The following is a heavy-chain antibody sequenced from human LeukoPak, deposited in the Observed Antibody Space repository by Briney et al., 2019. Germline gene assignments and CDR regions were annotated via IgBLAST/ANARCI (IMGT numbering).Heavy chain of an antibody. CDR2: INGCGDNT. D-gene: IGHD2/OR15-2a*01. J-gene: IGHJ5*02. Sequence: PGGPLRLSCAASGFPFSSYAMNWVRQAPGKGLEWVSAINGCGDNTYYTSSVKARFTISRDNTKSTMFLQMNSLRAEDTDISYCANDRVSPGFNLFDPWGQGTLVTVSS. V-gene: IGHV3-23*01. CDR1: GFPFSSYA. CDR3: ANDRVSPGFNLFDP.